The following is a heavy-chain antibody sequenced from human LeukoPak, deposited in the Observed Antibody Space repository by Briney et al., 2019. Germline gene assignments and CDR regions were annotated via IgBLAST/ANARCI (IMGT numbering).Heavy chain of an antibody. V-gene: IGHV4-39*01. CDR2: IYYSGST. Sequence: SETLSLTCTVSGGSIRSSSYDWGWIRQPPGKGLEWIGSIYYSGSTYYNPSLKSRVTISVDTSKNQFSLKLSSVTAADTAVYYCARGIVVVVAADWGQGTLVTVSS. J-gene: IGHJ4*02. CDR1: GGSIRSSSYD. CDR3: ARGIVVVVAAD. D-gene: IGHD2-15*01.